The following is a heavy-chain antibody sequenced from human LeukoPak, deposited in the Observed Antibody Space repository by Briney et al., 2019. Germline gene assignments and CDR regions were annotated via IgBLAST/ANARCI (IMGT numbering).Heavy chain of an antibody. J-gene: IGHJ4*02. CDR3: ARDRAGGAYHYDSSGYYY. Sequence: GGSLRLSCAASGFTFSDYSMNWVRQAPGKGLEWVSYISSSTSTIYYADSVRSRFTISRDNAKNSLYLQMNSLRAEDTAVYYCARDRAGGAYHYDSSGYYYWGQGTLVTVSS. V-gene: IGHV3-48*01. CDR2: ISSSTSTI. CDR1: GFTFSDYS. D-gene: IGHD3-22*01.